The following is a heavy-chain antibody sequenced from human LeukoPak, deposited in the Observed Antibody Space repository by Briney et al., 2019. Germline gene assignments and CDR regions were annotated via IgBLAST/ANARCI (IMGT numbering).Heavy chain of an antibody. D-gene: IGHD3-22*01. CDR2: INHSGST. Sequence: PSGTLSLTCTVSGGSISSGGYYWSWIRQPPGKGLEWIGEINHSGSTNYNPSLKSRVTISVDTSKNQFSLKLSSVTAADTAVYYCASLRMIVVAPLDPIDYWGQGTLVTVSS. V-gene: IGHV4-39*07. J-gene: IGHJ4*02. CDR3: ASLRMIVVAPLDPIDY. CDR1: GGSISSGGYY.